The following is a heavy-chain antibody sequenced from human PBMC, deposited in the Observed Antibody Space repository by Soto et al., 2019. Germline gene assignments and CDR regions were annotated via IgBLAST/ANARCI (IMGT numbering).Heavy chain of an antibody. CDR1: GFTFSSYA. V-gene: IGHV3-23*01. D-gene: IGHD3-3*01. J-gene: IGHJ5*02. CDR3: AKGGITLFGVAILNWFDP. CDR2: ISGSGGST. Sequence: EVQLLESGGGLVQPGGSLRLSCAASGFTFSSYAMSWVRQAPGKGLEWVSAISGSGGSTYYADSVKGRFTISRDNSKNTLYLQMNSLRAEDTAVYYCAKGGITLFGVAILNWFDPWGQGTLVTVSS.